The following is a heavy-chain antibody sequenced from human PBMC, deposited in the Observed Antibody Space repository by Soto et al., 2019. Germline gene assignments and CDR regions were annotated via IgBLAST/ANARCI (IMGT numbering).Heavy chain of an antibody. J-gene: IGHJ6*02. CDR1: GDSVSSNSAA. Sequence: SQTLSLTCAIPGDSVSSNSAAWNWIRQSPSRGLEWLGRTYYRSKWYNDYAVSVKSRITINPDTSKNQFSLQLNSVTPEDTAVYYCARDRYYDSSGYYHGPGMDVWGQGTTVTVSS. CDR2: TYYRSKWYN. CDR3: ARDRYYDSSGYYHGPGMDV. D-gene: IGHD3-22*01. V-gene: IGHV6-1*01.